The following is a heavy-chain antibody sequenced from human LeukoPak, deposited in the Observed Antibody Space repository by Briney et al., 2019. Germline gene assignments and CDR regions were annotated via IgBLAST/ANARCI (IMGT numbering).Heavy chain of an antibody. CDR2: MSSSGTTN. J-gene: IGHJ1*01. D-gene: IGHD3-22*01. CDR3: ARGYYDTSGYPLFQH. V-gene: IGHV3-48*04. Sequence: GGSLRLSCAASGFTFSSYSMNWIRQAPGKGLEWISYMSSSGTTNYYADSVKGRFTISRDNAKNSLYLQMDSLRAEDTAVYHCARGYYDTSGYPLFQHWGQGTLVTVS. CDR1: GFTFSSYS.